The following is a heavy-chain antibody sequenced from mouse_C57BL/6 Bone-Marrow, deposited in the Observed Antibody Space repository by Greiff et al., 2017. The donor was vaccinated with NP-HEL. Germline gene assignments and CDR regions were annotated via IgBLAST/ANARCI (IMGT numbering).Heavy chain of an antibody. CDR2: IDPENGDT. CDR3: TPNWDGDY. V-gene: IGHV14-4*01. Sequence: EVQLQQSGAELVRPGASVKLSCTASGFNIKDDYMHWVKQRPEQGLEWIGWIDPENGDTEYASKFQGKATITADTSSNTAYLQLSSLTSEDTAVYYCTPNWDGDYWGQGTTLTVSS. D-gene: IGHD4-1*01. J-gene: IGHJ2*01. CDR1: GFNIKDDY.